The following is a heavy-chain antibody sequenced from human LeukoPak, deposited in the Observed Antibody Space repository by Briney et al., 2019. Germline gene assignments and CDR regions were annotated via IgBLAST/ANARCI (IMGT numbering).Heavy chain of an antibody. D-gene: IGHD4-17*01. V-gene: IGHV3-7*01. CDR1: EFIFSGYW. CDR3: ARRSTVTAYDFYYMDV. J-gene: IGHJ6*03. Sequence: GGSLRLSCEASEFIFSGYWMTWVRQAPGKGLEWVANIKEDGSEKYYVDSVKGRFIISRNNADKSLYLQMNSLRAEDTAVYYCARRSTVTAYDFYYMDVWGKGTTVIVSS. CDR2: IKEDGSEK.